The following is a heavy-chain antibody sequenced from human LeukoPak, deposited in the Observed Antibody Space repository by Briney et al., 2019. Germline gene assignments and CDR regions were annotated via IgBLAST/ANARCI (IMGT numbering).Heavy chain of an antibody. CDR1: GGSISSYY. D-gene: IGHD2-15*01. CDR3: ARDLVGYCSGGSCYAENWIDP. J-gene: IGHJ5*02. Sequence: SETLSHTCTVSGGSISSYYWSWIRPTPGKGLEWIGYIYYSGSTNYNPSRKSRVTTSVDTCKNQFSLKLSSVTAADTAVYYCARDLVGYCSGGSCYAENWIDPWGQGTLVTVSS. V-gene: IGHV4-59*01. CDR2: IYYSGST.